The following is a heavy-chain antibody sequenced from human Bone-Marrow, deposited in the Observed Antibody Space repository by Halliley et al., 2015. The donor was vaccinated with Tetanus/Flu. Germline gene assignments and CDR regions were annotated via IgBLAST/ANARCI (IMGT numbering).Heavy chain of an antibody. V-gene: IGHV4-34*01. CDR2: ITHSGST. D-gene: IGHD2-8*01. J-gene: IGHJ4*02. CDR3: ARDSLFCANGVCYSGNFDS. Sequence: ITHSGSTPYNPSLKGRVIISIDPSKNQFSLKLSSVTAADTAVYYCARDSLFCANGVCYSGNFDSWGQGTLVTVSS.